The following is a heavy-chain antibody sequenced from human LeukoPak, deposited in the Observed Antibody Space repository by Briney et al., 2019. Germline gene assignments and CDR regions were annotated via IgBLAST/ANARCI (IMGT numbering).Heavy chain of an antibody. Sequence: SETLSLTCAVYGGSFSGYYWGWIRQPPGKGLEWIGSIYYSGSTYYNPSLKSRVTISVDTSKNQFSLKLSSVTAADTAVYYCARLKWELPKDGGEPHQPFDYWGQGTLVTVSS. V-gene: IGHV4-39*01. CDR2: IYYSGST. J-gene: IGHJ4*02. CDR1: GGSFSGYY. CDR3: ARLKWELPKDGGEPHQPFDY. D-gene: IGHD1-26*01.